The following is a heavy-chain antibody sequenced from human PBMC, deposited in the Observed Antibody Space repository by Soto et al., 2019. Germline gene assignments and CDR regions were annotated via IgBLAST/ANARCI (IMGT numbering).Heavy chain of an antibody. J-gene: IGHJ4*02. D-gene: IGHD6-13*01. CDR1: GFTFDDYA. CDR2: ISWNSGSI. Sequence: EVQLVESGGGLVQPGRSLRLSCAASGFTFDDYAMHWVRQAPGKGLEWVSGISWNSGSIGYADSVKGRFTISRDNAKNSLYLQMNRLRAEDTALYYCAKGGAAATEDYWGQGTLVTVSS. V-gene: IGHV3-9*01. CDR3: AKGGAAATEDY.